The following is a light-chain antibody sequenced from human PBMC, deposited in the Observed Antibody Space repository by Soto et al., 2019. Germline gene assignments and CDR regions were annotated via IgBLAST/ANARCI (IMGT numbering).Light chain of an antibody. CDR2: GAS. V-gene: IGKV3-20*01. CDR3: QRYGSAGT. CDR1: QSVSNNY. J-gene: IGKJ1*01. Sequence: EIVLTQSPGTLSLSPGARATLSCRASQSVSNNYLAWYQQKPDQAPRLLIYGASNRATGIPDRFSGSGSGTVFTLTISRLEPEDFAVYYCQRYGSAGTFGQGTKVEIK.